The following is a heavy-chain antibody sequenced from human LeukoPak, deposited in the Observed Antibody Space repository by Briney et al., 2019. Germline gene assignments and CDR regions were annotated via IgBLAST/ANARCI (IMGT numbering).Heavy chain of an antibody. Sequence: SETLPLTCAVYGGSFSGYYWGWLRQPPGMGLEWIATIYYSGSTYYSPSLKSRVTISVDTSKNRFSLKLSSVTAADTAVYYCARHPFNYYYYMDVWGKGTTVTVSS. CDR1: GGSFSGYY. CDR3: ARHPFNYYYYMDV. CDR2: IYYSGST. J-gene: IGHJ6*03. V-gene: IGHV4-34*01.